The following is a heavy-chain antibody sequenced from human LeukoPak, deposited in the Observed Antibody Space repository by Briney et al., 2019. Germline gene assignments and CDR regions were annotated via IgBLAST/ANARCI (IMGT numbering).Heavy chain of an antibody. Sequence: PSETLSLTCTVSGGSVSSSIYYWGWIRQPPGKGLEWIGSIYYSGSTSYNPSLKSRVTISVDTSKNQFSLKLTSVTAADTAVYYCASRNDILTGYVFDFWGQGILVTVSS. D-gene: IGHD3-9*01. CDR1: GGSVSSSIYY. V-gene: IGHV4-39*01. CDR3: ASRNDILTGYVFDF. CDR2: IYYSGST. J-gene: IGHJ4*02.